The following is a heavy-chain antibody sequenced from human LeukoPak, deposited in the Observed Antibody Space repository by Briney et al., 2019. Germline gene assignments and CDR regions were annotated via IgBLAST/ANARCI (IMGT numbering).Heavy chain of an antibody. Sequence: GGSLRLSCAASGFTFSSYAMSWVRQAPGKGLEWVSATSGSGGSTYYADSVKGRFTISRDNSKNTLYLQMNSLRAEDTAVYYCAKGRRGYSYGWGVGYWGQGTLVTVSS. CDR3: AKGRRGYSYGWGVGY. CDR1: GFTFSSYA. V-gene: IGHV3-23*01. D-gene: IGHD5-18*01. J-gene: IGHJ4*02. CDR2: TSGSGGST.